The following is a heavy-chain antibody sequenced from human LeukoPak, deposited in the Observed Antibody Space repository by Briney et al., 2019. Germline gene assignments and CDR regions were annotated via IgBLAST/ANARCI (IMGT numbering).Heavy chain of an antibody. CDR1: GYTFTSYD. CDR2: MNPNSGNT. Sequence: ASVKVSCKASGYTFTSYDINWVRQATGQGLEWMGWMNPNSGNTGYAQKFQGRVTMTRNTSISTAYMELSSLRSEDTAVYYCARARRRFLEWLLSQYYFGYWGQGTLVTVSS. V-gene: IGHV1-8*01. D-gene: IGHD3-3*01. J-gene: IGHJ4*02. CDR3: ARARRRFLEWLLSQYYFGY.